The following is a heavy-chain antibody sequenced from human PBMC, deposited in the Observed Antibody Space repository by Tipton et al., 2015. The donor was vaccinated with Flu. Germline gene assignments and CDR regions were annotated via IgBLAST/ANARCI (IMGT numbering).Heavy chain of an antibody. CDR2: ISGSGAGYADPLKGR. CDR3: AKGGQIGVAARGNWFDP. Sequence: SLRLSCAASGFTFSSYAMSWVRQAPGKGLEWVSVISGSGAGYADPLKGRFYADSVKGRFTISKDNSKKTVYLEMNSLRAEDTAVYYCAKGGQIGVAARGNWFDPWGQGTLVAVSS. CDR1: GFTFSSYA. J-gene: IGHJ5*02. V-gene: IGHV3-23*01. D-gene: IGHD6-19*01.